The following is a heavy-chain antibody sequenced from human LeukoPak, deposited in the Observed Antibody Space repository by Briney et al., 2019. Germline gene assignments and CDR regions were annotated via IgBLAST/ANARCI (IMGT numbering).Heavy chain of an antibody. J-gene: IGHJ6*02. D-gene: IGHD3-16*01. V-gene: IGHV4-59*01. Sequence: SETLSLTCSVSGGSISGYYWTWVRQPPGKGLEWIGQIHNSGRADYNPSLKSRITMSVDTSRNQTSLKLSSVPAADTAIYSCVRFGVNYDMDVWGQGTTVTVFS. CDR3: VRFGVNYDMDV. CDR2: IHNSGRA. CDR1: GGSISGYY.